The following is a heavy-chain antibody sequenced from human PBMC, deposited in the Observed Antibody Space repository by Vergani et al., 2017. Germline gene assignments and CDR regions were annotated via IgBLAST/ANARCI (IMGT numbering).Heavy chain of an antibody. J-gene: IGHJ4*02. CDR2: IYYSGST. CDR1: GGSISSSSYY. D-gene: IGHD4-11*01. V-gene: IGHV4-39*01. CDR3: ARALSPYRSPPGNY. Sequence: QLQLQESGPGLVKPSETLSLTCTVSGGSISSSSYYWGWIRQPPGKGLEWIGSIYYSGSTYYNPSLKSRVTISVDTSKNQFSLKLSSVTAAETAVYYCARALSPYRSPPGNYWGQGTLVTVSS.